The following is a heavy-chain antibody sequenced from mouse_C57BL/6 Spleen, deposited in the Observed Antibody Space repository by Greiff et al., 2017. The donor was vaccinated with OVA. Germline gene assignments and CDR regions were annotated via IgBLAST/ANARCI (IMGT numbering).Heavy chain of an antibody. CDR1: GYTFTSYW. D-gene: IGHD2-4*01. CDR3: ARLGDYDGDAGMDY. CDR2: IYPSDSET. J-gene: IGHJ4*01. Sequence: QVQLKQPGAELVRPGSSVKLSCKASGYTFTSYWMDWVKQRPGQGLEWIGNIYPSDSETHYNQKFKDKATLTVDKSSSTAYMQLSSLTSEDSAVYYCARLGDYDGDAGMDYWGQGTSATVSS. V-gene: IGHV1-61*01.